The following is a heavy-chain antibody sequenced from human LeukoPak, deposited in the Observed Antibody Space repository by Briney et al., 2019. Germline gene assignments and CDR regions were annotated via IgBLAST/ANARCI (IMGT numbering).Heavy chain of an antibody. CDR3: TRGGEI. CDR2: IYHSGST. Sequence: SETLSLTCAVSGGSISSSNWYSWVRQSPGKGLEWIGEIYHSGSTNYNPSLKSRVTISIDKSKNQFSLNLTSVTAADTAMYFCTRGGEIWGQGTMVTVSS. J-gene: IGHJ3*02. CDR1: GGSISSSNW. D-gene: IGHD3-16*01. V-gene: IGHV4-4*02.